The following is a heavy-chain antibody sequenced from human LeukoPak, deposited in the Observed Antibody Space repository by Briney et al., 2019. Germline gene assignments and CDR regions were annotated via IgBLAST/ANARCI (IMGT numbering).Heavy chain of an antibody. CDR3: AREGLRYFEYYFDY. D-gene: IGHD3-9*01. CDR2: ISYDGSNK. V-gene: IGHV3-30-3*01. J-gene: IGHJ4*02. CDR1: GFTFSSYA. Sequence: GGSLRLSCAASGFTFSSYAMHWVRQAPGKGLEWVAVISYDGSNKYYADSVKGRFTISRDNSKNTLFLQMNSLRAEDTAVYYCAREGLRYFEYYFDYWGQGTLVTVSS.